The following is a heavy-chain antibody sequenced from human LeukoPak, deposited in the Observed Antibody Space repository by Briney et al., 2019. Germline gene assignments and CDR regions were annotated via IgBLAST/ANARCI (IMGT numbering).Heavy chain of an antibody. CDR1: GYTFTSYD. CDR3: VRASSGGHNWFDP. V-gene: IGHV1-8*01. CDR2: MNPNSGDT. Sequence: ASVKVSCKASGYTFTSYDINWVRQATGQGLEWMGWMNPNSGDTGYARKFQGRVTMTRNTSISTAYMELSSLRSEDTAVYYCVRASSGGHNWFDPWGQGTLVTVSS. D-gene: IGHD3-10*01. J-gene: IGHJ5*02.